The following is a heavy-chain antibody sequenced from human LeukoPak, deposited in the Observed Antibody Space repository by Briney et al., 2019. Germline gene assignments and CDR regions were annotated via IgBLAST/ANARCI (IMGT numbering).Heavy chain of an antibody. CDR3: AKDGHTAMVTSVDV. J-gene: IGHJ6*04. D-gene: IGHD5-18*01. Sequence: GGSLRLSCAASGFTFSSYAMTWVRQAPGKGLEWVSAISGSGGSTYYADSVKGRITISRDNSKNTLYLQMNSLRAEDTAVYYCAKDGHTAMVTSVDVWGKGTTVTVSS. V-gene: IGHV3-23*01. CDR2: ISGSGGST. CDR1: GFTFSSYA.